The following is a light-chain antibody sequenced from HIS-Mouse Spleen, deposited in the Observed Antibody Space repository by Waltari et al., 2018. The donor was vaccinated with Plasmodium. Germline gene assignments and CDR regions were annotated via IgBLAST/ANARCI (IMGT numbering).Light chain of an antibody. CDR1: QDISNY. Sequence: DIPMTQSPSSLSASVGASVTITCQASQDISNYLNWYQQKPGQTPKLLIYDASNLETGVPARFSGSGSGTDFTFTISSLQPEDIAIYYCQQYDNPPLTFGGGTKVEIK. J-gene: IGKJ4*01. V-gene: IGKV1-33*01. CDR3: QQYDNPPLT. CDR2: DAS.